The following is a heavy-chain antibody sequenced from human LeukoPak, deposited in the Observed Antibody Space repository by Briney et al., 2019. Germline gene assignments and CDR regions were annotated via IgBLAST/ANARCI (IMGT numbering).Heavy chain of an antibody. CDR2: IRYDGSNK. D-gene: IGHD5-18*01. CDR3: AEERDTAMVTIDY. V-gene: IGHV3-30*02. Sequence: GGSLRLSCAASGFTFSSYGMHWVRQAPGKGLEWVAFIRYDGSNKYYADSVKGRFTISRDNSKNTLYLQMNSLRAEDTAVYYCAEERDTAMVTIDYWGQGTLVTVSS. CDR1: GFTFSSYG. J-gene: IGHJ4*02.